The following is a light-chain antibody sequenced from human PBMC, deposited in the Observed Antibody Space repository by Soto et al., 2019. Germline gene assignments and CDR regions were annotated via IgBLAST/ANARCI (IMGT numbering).Light chain of an antibody. CDR1: QSLVFRDGNTF. J-gene: IGKJ4*01. Sequence: DVVLTQTPLSLPVTLGQPASISCRSSQSLVFRDGNTFLSWFQQRPGQSPRRLIYQVSNRDPGGPDRFSGSGSRTDFTLRISRVEAEDVGIYYCAQATDWPLTFGGGTKVEI. V-gene: IGKV2-30*01. CDR3: AQATDWPLT. CDR2: QVS.